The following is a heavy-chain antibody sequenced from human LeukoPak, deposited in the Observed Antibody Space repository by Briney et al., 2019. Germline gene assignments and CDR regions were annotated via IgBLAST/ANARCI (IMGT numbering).Heavy chain of an antibody. J-gene: IGHJ5*02. V-gene: IGHV3-30-3*01. Sequence: GRSLRLSCAASGFTFSSYAMHWVRQAPGKGLEWVAVISYDGSNKYYADSVKGRFTISRDNSKNTLYLQMNSLRAEDTAVYYCARDSGGGDWFDPWGQGTLVTVSS. CDR1: GFTFSSYA. CDR3: ARDSGGGDWFDP. D-gene: IGHD3-10*01. CDR2: ISYDGSNK.